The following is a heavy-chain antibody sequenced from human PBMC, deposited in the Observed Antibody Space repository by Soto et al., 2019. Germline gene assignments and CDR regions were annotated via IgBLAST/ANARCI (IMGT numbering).Heavy chain of an antibody. J-gene: IGHJ6*03. D-gene: IGHD3-3*01. CDR2: IKQDGSEK. Sequence: GGSLRLSCAASGFTFSSYWMSWVRQAPGKGLEWVANIKQDGSEKYYVDSVKGRFTISRDNAKNSLYLQMNSLRAEDTAVYYCARSLLRFLEWFYGDYYYMDVWGKGTTVTVSS. V-gene: IGHV3-7*01. CDR1: GFTFSSYW. CDR3: ARSLLRFLEWFYGDYYYMDV.